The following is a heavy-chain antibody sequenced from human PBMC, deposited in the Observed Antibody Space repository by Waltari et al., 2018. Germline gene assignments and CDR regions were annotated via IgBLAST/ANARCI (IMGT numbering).Heavy chain of an antibody. D-gene: IGHD3-9*01. J-gene: IGHJ2*01. CDR3: ARGGDATDYYAGAHFDL. V-gene: IGHV1-8*01. CDR2: MNPNNGNT. CDR1: GYTFTSYP. Sequence: QVQLVQSGAEVQKPAASVSVSCTASGYTFTSYPITWGRQAPGQGLEWMGWMNPNNGNTGYVQKFQGRVTMTKNTSISTAYMELSSLTPEDTAVYYCARGGDATDYYAGAHFDLWGRGTLVTVSS.